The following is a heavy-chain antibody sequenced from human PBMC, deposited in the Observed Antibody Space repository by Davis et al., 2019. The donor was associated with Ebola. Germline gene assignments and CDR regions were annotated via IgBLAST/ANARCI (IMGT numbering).Heavy chain of an antibody. CDR3: ARVDTTKTYYYGMDV. J-gene: IGHJ6*02. CDR2: ISSSSSTI. V-gene: IGHV3-48*02. D-gene: IGHD1-1*01. Sequence: GGSLRLSCAASGFTFSSYSMNWVRQAPGKGLEWVSYISSSSSTIYYADSVKGRFAISRDNAKNSLYLQMNSLRDEDTAVYYCARVDTTKTYYYGMDVWGQGTTVTVSS. CDR1: GFTFSSYS.